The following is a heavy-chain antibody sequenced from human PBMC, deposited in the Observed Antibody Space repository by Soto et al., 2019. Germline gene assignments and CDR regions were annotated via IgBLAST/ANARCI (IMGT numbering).Heavy chain of an antibody. CDR1: GFTFSSYG. J-gene: IGHJ6*02. V-gene: IGHV3-30*18. CDR2: ILYDGSKK. CDR3: VKDGSSGWPYFDDMDV. Sequence: GGTLRLSCAASGFTFSSYGMHWVRQAPGKGLEWVAVILYDGSKKYYADAVKGGFTISRDNSKNTLYLQISTLRAEDTALYYCVKDGSSGWPYFDDMDVWGQGTTVTVSS. D-gene: IGHD6-19*01.